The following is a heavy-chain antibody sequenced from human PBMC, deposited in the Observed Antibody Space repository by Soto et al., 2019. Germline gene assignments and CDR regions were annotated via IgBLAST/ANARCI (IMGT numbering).Heavy chain of an antibody. D-gene: IGHD2-21*02. CDR1: GYTFTSYG. CDR3: ARVLDGGNSAPFDY. V-gene: IGHV1-18*01. CDR2: ISAYNGNT. J-gene: IGHJ4*02. Sequence: APVKVSCKASGYTFTSYGISWERQAPGQGLEWMGWISAYNGNTNYAQKLQGRVTMTTDTSTSTAYMELRSLRSDDTAVYYCARVLDGGNSAPFDYWGQGTLVTVSS.